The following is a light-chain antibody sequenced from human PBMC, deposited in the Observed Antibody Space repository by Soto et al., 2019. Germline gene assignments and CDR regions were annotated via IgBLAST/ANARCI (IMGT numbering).Light chain of an antibody. V-gene: IGKV1-5*03. J-gene: IGKJ2*01. CDR3: QQYETYYT. Sequence: DIQMTQSPSTLSASVGDRVTITCRASQSISTWLAGYQQKPGKAPNLLIYKASNLESGVPSRFSGSGSGTEFTLTISGLQRDDFATYYCQQYETYYTFGQGTKLEIK. CDR2: KAS. CDR1: QSISTW.